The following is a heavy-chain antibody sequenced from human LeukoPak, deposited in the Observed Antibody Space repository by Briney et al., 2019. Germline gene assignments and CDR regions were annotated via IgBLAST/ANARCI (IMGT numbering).Heavy chain of an antibody. D-gene: IGHD3-3*01. CDR2: IYYSGNT. V-gene: IGHV4-59*12. J-gene: IGHJ6*02. CDR3: ARAPPPYDFWSGYEV. Sequence: KSSETLSLTCTVSGGSISSYYWSWIRQPPGKGLEWIAYIYYSGNTNYNPSLKSRVTISVDTSKNQFSLKLSSVTAADTAVYYCARAPPPYDFWSGYEVWGQGTTVTVSS. CDR1: GGSISSYY.